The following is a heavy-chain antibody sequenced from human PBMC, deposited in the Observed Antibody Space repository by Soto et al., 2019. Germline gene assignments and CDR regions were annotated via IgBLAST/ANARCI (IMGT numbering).Heavy chain of an antibody. Sequence: PGGSLRLSCAASGFTFSGSAMHWVRQASGKGLEWVGRIRSKANSYATAYAASVKGRFTISRDDSKNTAYLQMNSLKTEDTAVYYCTSLSDPLRFFEWSPGDWHYYGMNVWGQETTVTVS. CDR2: IRSKANSYAT. CDR3: TSLSDPLRFFEWSPGDWHYYGMNV. J-gene: IGHJ6*02. CDR1: GFTFSGSA. V-gene: IGHV3-73*01. D-gene: IGHD3-3*01.